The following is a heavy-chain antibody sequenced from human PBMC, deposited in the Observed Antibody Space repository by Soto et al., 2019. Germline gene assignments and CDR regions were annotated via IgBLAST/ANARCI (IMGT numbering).Heavy chain of an antibody. CDR3: ARRASR. CDR2: IHPSGQPI. V-gene: IGHV3-48*01. D-gene: IGHD1-26*01. CDR1: GFTFTSYA. Sequence: GGSLRLSCAVSGFTFTSYAMTWVRQAPGKGLEWVSYIHPSGQPIFYADSVKGRFTISRDNAKNSLYLQMSSLRAEDSAVYYCARRASRWGQGTMVTVSS. J-gene: IGHJ3*01.